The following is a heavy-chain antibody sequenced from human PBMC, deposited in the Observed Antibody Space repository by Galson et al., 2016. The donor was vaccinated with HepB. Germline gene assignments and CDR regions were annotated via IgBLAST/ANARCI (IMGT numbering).Heavy chain of an antibody. J-gene: IGHJ2*01. V-gene: IGHV3-9*01. CDR3: VKDEQWLVQFGYFDV. Sequence: NSGSIAYADSVQGRFTISRDNDKKSLYLQMDSLRVEDTAFYFCVKDEQWLVQFGYFDVWGRGTLVSVSS. D-gene: IGHD6-19*01. CDR2: NSGSI.